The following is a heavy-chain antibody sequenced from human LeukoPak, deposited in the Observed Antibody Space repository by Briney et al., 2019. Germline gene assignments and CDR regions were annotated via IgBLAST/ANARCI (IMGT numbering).Heavy chain of an antibody. CDR2: IYTSGST. CDR1: GGSISSYY. D-gene: IGHD6-13*01. CDR3: ARHTPIAAAGSFDP. V-gene: IGHV4-4*09. J-gene: IGHJ5*02. Sequence: SGTLSLTCTVSGGSISSYYWSWIRQPPGKGLEWIGYIYTSGSTNYNPSLKSRVTISVDTSKNQFSLKLSSVTAADTAVYYCARHTPIAAAGSFDPWGQGTLVTVSS.